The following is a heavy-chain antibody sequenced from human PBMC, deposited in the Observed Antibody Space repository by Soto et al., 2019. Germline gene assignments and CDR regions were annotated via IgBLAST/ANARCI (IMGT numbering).Heavy chain of an antibody. D-gene: IGHD6-19*01. V-gene: IGHV3-23*01. Sequence: EVQLLGSGGGLVQPGGSLRLSCAASGFTFSSYAMSWVRQAPGKGLEWVSGISGSGVSTHYADSVKGRFTISRDNSKNTLYLQMNSLRGEDTAVYYCAKEVGYSSGYDYFDYWGQGTLVTVSS. CDR3: AKEVGYSSGYDYFDY. CDR1: GFTFSSYA. CDR2: ISGSGVST. J-gene: IGHJ4*02.